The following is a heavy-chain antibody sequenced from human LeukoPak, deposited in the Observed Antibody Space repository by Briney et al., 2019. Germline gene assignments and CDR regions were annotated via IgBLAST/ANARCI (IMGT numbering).Heavy chain of an antibody. V-gene: IGHV4-59*01. Sequence: PSETLSLTCTVSGGSISSYYWSWIRQPPGKGLEWIGYIYYSGSTNYNPSLKSRVTISVDTSKNQFSLKLSSVTAADTAVYYCARGWQLVLEGWFDPWGQGTLVTVSS. CDR1: GGSISSYY. D-gene: IGHD6-13*01. CDR3: ARGWQLVLEGWFDP. J-gene: IGHJ5*02. CDR2: IYYSGST.